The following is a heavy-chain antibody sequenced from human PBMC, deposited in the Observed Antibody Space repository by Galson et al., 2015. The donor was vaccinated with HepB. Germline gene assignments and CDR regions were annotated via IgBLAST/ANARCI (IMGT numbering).Heavy chain of an antibody. D-gene: IGHD3-10*01. V-gene: IGHV3-30*04. J-gene: IGHJ4*02. CDR3: ARVGSYYSFDY. CDR2: ISYDGSNK. CDR1: GFTFSSYA. Sequence: SLRLSCAASGFTFSSYAMHWVRQAPGKGLEWVAVISYDGSNKYYADSVKGRFTISRDNSKNTLYLQMNSLRAEDTAVYYCARVGSYYSFDYWGQGTLVTVSS.